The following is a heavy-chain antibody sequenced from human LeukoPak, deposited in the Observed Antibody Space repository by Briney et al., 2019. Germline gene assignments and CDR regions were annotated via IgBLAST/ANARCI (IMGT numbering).Heavy chain of an antibody. D-gene: IGHD2-2*01. CDR3: TKEDLGYCSSTSCSFDY. CDR1: GFTFTSYA. CDR2: ISGGGGST. V-gene: IGHV3-23*01. J-gene: IGHJ4*02. Sequence: TGGSLRLSCAASGFTFTSYAMSWVRQAPGKGLEWVSAISGGGGSTYYADSVKGRFSISRDNSKNTLYLQMNSLRAEDTAVYYCTKEDLGYCSSTSCSFDYWGQGTLVTVSS.